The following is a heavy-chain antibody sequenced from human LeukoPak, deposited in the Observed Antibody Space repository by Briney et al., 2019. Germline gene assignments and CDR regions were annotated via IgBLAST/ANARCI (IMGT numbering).Heavy chain of an antibody. D-gene: IGHD6-13*01. Sequence: SQTLSLTCALSGDSVSSNSAAWNWVRRSPSRGLEWLGRTYYRSKWYYDYALSVRSRITINPDTSKNQFSLHLNSVTPEDTAVYYCSRETAAGRFDYWGQGTLAIVSS. V-gene: IGHV6-1*01. J-gene: IGHJ4*02. CDR3: SRETAAGRFDY. CDR1: GDSVSSNSAA. CDR2: TYYRSKWYY.